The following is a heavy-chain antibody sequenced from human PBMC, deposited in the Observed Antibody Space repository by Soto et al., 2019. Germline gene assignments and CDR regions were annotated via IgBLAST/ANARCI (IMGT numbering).Heavy chain of an antibody. Sequence: QVHLVESGGGVVQPGRSLRLSCAASGFSFSTYGMHWVRQAPGKGLEWVAFISNDGSNKYYADSVKGRFTISRDNSKNTLYLQMNSLRAEDTAVYYCAKGSGNYWAFDYWGQRTLVTVSS. CDR3: AKGSGNYWAFDY. D-gene: IGHD1-26*01. CDR2: ISNDGSNK. CDR1: GFSFSTYG. V-gene: IGHV3-30*18. J-gene: IGHJ4*02.